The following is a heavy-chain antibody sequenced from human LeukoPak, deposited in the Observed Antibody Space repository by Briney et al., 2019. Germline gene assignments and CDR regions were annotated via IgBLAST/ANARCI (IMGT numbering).Heavy chain of an antibody. Sequence: ASVKVSCKASGYTFTGYYMHWVRQAPGQGLEWMGRINPNSGGTNYAQKFQGRVTMTRDTSISTAYMELSRLRSDDTAVYYCASLGPYCSSTSCYRFGPYSYYMDVWGKGTTVTVSS. V-gene: IGHV1-2*06. J-gene: IGHJ6*03. CDR2: INPNSGGT. D-gene: IGHD2-2*02. CDR3: ASLGPYCSSTSCYRFGPYSYYMDV. CDR1: GYTFTGYY.